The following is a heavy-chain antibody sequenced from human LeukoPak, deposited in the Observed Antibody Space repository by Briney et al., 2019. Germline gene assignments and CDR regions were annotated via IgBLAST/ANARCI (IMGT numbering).Heavy chain of an antibody. CDR1: GFTFSSYS. V-gene: IGHV3-21*04. J-gene: IGHJ4*02. Sequence: TGGSLRLSCAASGFTFSSYSMNWVRQAPGKGLEWVSSISSSSSYIYYADSVKGRFTISRDNAKNTLYLQMNSLRAEDTAVYYCAKARIPSGNGYYSDWGQGTLVTVSS. CDR3: AKARIPSGNGYYSD. CDR2: ISSSSSYI. D-gene: IGHD3-22*01.